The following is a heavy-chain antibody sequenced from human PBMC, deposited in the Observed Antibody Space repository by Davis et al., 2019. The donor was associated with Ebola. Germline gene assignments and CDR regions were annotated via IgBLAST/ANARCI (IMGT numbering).Heavy chain of an antibody. CDR2: IKSKTDGGTT. J-gene: IGHJ4*02. D-gene: IGHD1-26*01. CDR3: ARESGGGIDY. Sequence: GESLEISCAASGFTFSNAWMSWVRQAPGKGLEWVGRIKSKTDGGTTDYAAPVKGRFTISRDDSKNTLYLQMNSLKIEDTAVYYCARESGGGIDYWGQGTLVNVSS. V-gene: IGHV3-15*01. CDR1: GFTFSNAW.